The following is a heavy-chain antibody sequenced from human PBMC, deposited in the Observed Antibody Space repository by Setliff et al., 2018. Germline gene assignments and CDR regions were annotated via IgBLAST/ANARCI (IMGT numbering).Heavy chain of an antibody. CDR3: GRDVFDFRTGQGGP. CDR1: GVTVSAYD. CDR2: LDNDGST. V-gene: IGHV3-53*01. J-gene: IGHJ5*02. Sequence: GSLRLSCAASGVTVSAYDMSWVRQAPGKGLEWVSLLDNDGSTYYSDSVKGRFTISRGTSKNTLYLQMSSLRTEDTAVYYCGRDVFDFRTGQGGPWGQGTRVTVSS. D-gene: IGHD3-3*01.